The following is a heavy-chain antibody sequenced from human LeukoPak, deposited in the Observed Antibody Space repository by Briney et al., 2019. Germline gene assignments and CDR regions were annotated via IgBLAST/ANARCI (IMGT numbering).Heavy chain of an antibody. J-gene: IGHJ4*02. D-gene: IGHD6-13*01. V-gene: IGHV4-38-2*02. CDR2: IYHSGST. CDR3: ARDRITAAGTGFPFDY. Sequence: SENLSLTCTVSGYSISSGYYWGWIRQPPGKGLEWIGSIYHSGSTYYNPSLKSRVSISEDTSKNQFSLKLSSVTAADTAVYYCARDRITAAGTGFPFDYWGQGTLVTVSS. CDR1: GYSISSGYY.